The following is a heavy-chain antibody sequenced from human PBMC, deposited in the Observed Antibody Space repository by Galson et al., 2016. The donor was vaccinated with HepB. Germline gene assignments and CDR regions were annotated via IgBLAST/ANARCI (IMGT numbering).Heavy chain of an antibody. J-gene: IGHJ3*01. V-gene: IGHV3-33*01. CDR2: IWSDGSNK. CDR1: QFSFSTYG. CDR3: ARCFNVVNDEIDF. D-gene: IGHD1-1*01. Sequence: SLRLSCAASQFSFSTYGMHWVRQAPGKGLEWVALIWSDGSNKYYADSVKGRFTISRDNSKNTLYLQMNSLRVEDTAVYYCARCFNVVNDEIDFWGKGTTVTASS.